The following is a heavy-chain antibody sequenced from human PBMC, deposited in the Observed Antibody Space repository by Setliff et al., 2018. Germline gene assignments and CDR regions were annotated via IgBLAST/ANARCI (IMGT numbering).Heavy chain of an antibody. V-gene: IGHV4-39*07. Sequence: PSETLSLTCTLSGDSISRSTYYWGWIRQSPGKGLVWIGTVDHSGITNYNPSLKSRVTMSVDTSKNQFSLKMNSLTAADTAVYYCARIKWFGETDCFDSWGQGTLVTVSS. CDR1: GDSISRSTYY. CDR2: VDHSGIT. J-gene: IGHJ5*01. D-gene: IGHD3-10*01. CDR3: ARIKWFGETDCFDS.